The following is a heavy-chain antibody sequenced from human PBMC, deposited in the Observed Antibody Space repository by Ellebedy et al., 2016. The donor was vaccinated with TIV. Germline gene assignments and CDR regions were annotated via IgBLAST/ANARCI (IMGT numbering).Heavy chain of an antibody. CDR1: GDSISSSSYF. D-gene: IGHD3-10*01. J-gene: IGHJ4*02. V-gene: IGHV4-39*07. Sequence: SETLSLTXIVSGDSISSSSYFWGWVRQPPGKGLEWIGSIHYSGSAYYNPSLKSRVTMSVDTSKNQFSVKLNSVTAADTAVYYCMRGECFDYWGQGTLVTVSS. CDR3: MRGECFDY. CDR2: IHYSGSA.